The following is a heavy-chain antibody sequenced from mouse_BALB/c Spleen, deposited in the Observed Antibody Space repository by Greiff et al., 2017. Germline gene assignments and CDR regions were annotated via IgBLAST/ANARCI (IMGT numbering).Heavy chain of an antibody. CDR3: ARDDESTTGNRNFDY. Sequence: VNVVESGPGLVAPSQSLSITCTVSGFSLTSYGVHWVRQPPGKGLEWLGVIWAGGSTNYNSALMSRLSISKDNSKSQVFLKMNSLQTDDTAMYYCARDDESTTGNRNFDYWGQGTTLTVSS. J-gene: IGHJ2*01. CDR1: GFSLTSYG. D-gene: IGHD1-1*01. V-gene: IGHV2-9*02. CDR2: IWAGGST.